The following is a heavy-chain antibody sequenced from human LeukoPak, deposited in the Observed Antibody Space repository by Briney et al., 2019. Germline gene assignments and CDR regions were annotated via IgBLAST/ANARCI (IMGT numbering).Heavy chain of an antibody. CDR1: GFTFGDYA. Sequence: GGSLRLSCTASGFTFGDYAMSWFRQAPGKGLEWVGFIRSKAYGGTTEYAASVKGRFTISRDDSKSIAYLQMNSLKTEDTAVYYCTRDASNYYYDSSGLIDYWGQGTLVTVSS. J-gene: IGHJ4*02. D-gene: IGHD3-22*01. CDR3: TRDASNYYYDSSGLIDY. V-gene: IGHV3-49*03. CDR2: IRSKAYGGTT.